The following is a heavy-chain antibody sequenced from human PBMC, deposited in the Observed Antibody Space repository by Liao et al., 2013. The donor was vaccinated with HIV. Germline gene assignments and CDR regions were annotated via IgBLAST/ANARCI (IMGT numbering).Heavy chain of an antibody. CDR1: GGSISSYY. CDR2: IYYSGST. Sequence: QVQLQESGPGLVKPSETLSLTCTVSGGSISSYYWNWVRQPPGKGLEWIGYIYYSGSTNYKPSLKSRVTISVDMSKNQFSLKLSSVTAADTAMYYCARGPTKRAFDIWGQGTMVTVSS. CDR3: ARGPTKRAFDI. V-gene: IGHV4-59*01. J-gene: IGHJ3*02. D-gene: IGHD2-8*01.